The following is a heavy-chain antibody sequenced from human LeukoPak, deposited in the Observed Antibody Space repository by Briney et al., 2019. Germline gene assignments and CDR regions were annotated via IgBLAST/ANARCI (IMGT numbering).Heavy chain of an antibody. D-gene: IGHD2-15*01. CDR3: ARGGRFLANDY. CDR1: GFTFSSYW. CDR2: INSDGSST. J-gene: IGHJ4*02. V-gene: IGHV3-74*01. Sequence: GGSLRLSCAASGFTFSSYWMHWVRQAPGKGLVWVSRINSDGSSTSYADSVKGRFTISRDNAKNTLYLQMNSLRAEDTAVYYCARGGRFLANDYWGQGTLVTVSS.